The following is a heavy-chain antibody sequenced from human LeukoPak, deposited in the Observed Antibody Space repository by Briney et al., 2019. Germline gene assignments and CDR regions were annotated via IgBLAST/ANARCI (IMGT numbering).Heavy chain of an antibody. CDR1: GFTFSNFW. V-gene: IGHV3-74*03. Sequence: GGSLRLSCAASGFTFSNFWMHRLRQAPGKGLMWVSQINNDGSDTKYADSVKGRFTISRDNAKNTVYLQMIRLSADDSAVYYCARDPLLWELPSDYWGQGTLVTVSS. J-gene: IGHJ4*02. CDR3: ARDPLLWELPSDY. D-gene: IGHD1-26*01. CDR2: INNDGSDT.